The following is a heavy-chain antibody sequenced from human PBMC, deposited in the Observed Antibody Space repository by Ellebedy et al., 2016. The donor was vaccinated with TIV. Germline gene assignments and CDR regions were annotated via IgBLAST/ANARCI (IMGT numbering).Heavy chain of an antibody. Sequence: AASVKVSCKASGGTFSSYAISWVRQAPGQGLEWMGRIIPILGIANYAQKFQGRVTITADKSTSTAYMELSSLRSEDTAVYYCARARKQWLVLSSHDAFDIWGQGTMVTVSS. V-gene: IGHV1-69*04. CDR2: IIPILGIA. D-gene: IGHD6-19*01. J-gene: IGHJ3*02. CDR1: GGTFSSYA. CDR3: ARARKQWLVLSSHDAFDI.